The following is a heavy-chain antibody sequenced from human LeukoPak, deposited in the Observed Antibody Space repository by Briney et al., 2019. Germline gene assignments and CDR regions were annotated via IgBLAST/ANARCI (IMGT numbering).Heavy chain of an antibody. CDR1: GFTFSSYA. V-gene: IGHV3-23*01. CDR3: AKGKGAMVRGVTPSPFDY. Sequence: GGSLRLSCAASGFTFSSYAMSWVRQAPGKGLEWVSAIRGSGGSTYYADSVKGRFTISRDNSKNTLYLQMNSLRAEDTAVYYCAKGKGAMVRGVTPSPFDYWGQGTLVTVSS. D-gene: IGHD3-10*01. J-gene: IGHJ4*02. CDR2: IRGSGGST.